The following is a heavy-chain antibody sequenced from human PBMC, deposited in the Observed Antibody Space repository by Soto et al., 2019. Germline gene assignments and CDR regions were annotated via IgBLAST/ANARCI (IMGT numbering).Heavy chain of an antibody. V-gene: IGHV1-69*01. J-gene: IGHJ4*02. CDR2: IISICGTA. D-gene: IGHD3-9*01. CDR1: GGTFSSYA. CDR3: AIPQRLRYFDWLLY. Sequence: QVQLVQSGAEVKKPGSSVKVSCKASGGTFSSYAISWVRQAPGQGLEWMGGIISICGTANYAQKFQGRVTITADESTSTDYMELSSLRSEDTAVYYCAIPQRLRYFDWLLYWGQGTLVTVSS.